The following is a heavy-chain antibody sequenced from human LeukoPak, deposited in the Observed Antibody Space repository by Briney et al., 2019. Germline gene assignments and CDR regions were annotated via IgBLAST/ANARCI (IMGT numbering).Heavy chain of an antibody. V-gene: IGHV3-21*01. CDR2: ISSSSYI. CDR1: GFTFSSYS. Sequence: GGSLRLSCAASGFTFSSYSMNWVRQAPGKGLEWVSSISSSSYIYYADSVKGRFTISRDNAKNSLYLQMNSLRAEDTAVYYCARDYSDYVWGSYRPYYFDYWGQGTLVTVSS. J-gene: IGHJ4*02. CDR3: ARDYSDYVWGSYRPYYFDY. D-gene: IGHD3-16*02.